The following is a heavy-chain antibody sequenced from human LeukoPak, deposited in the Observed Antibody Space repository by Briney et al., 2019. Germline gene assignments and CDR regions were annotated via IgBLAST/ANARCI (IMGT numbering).Heavy chain of an antibody. V-gene: IGHV3-21*01. CDR3: ARDRGSDGAFDI. D-gene: IGHD3-10*01. CDR1: GFIFSSYG. J-gene: IGHJ3*02. CDR2: ISSSSSYI. Sequence: GGSLRLSCAASGFIFSSYGMHWVRQAPGKGLEWVSSISSSSSYIYYADSVKGRFTISRDNAKNSLYLQMNSLRAEDTAVYYCARDRGSDGAFDIWGQGTMVTVSS.